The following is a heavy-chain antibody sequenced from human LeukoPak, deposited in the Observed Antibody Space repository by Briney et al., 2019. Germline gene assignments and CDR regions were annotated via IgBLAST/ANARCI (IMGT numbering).Heavy chain of an antibody. CDR1: GGSFSGYY. CDR2: INHSGST. D-gene: IGHD6-6*01. Sequence: SETLSLTCAVYGGSFSGYYWSWIRQPPGKGLEWIGEINHSGSTNYNPSLKSRVAISVDTSKNQFSLKLSSVTAADTAVHYCARGRHPSIAARRSFDYWGQGTLVTVSS. V-gene: IGHV4-34*01. CDR3: ARGRHPSIAARRSFDY. J-gene: IGHJ4*02.